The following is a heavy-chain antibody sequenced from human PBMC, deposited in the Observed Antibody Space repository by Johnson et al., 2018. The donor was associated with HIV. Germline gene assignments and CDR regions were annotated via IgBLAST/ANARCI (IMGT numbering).Heavy chain of an antibody. CDR3: ASEPYYDFWTGPRDAFDI. CDR1: GFTFSSYA. D-gene: IGHD3-3*01. Sequence: QVQLVESGGGLVQPGRSLRLSCAASGFTFSSYAMHWVRQAPGKGLEWVAVISYDGSNKHYADSVKGRFTISRDNSKNTLYLQMNSRRAEDTAVYYCASEPYYDFWTGPRDAFDIWGQGTMVTVSS. V-gene: IGHV3-30*04. J-gene: IGHJ3*02. CDR2: ISYDGSNK.